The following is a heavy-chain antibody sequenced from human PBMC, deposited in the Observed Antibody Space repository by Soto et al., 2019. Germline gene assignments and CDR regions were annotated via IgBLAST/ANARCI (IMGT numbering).Heavy chain of an antibody. CDR3: ARNQYSSPSGRARGGYYYGMDV. J-gene: IGHJ6*02. D-gene: IGHD6-6*01. CDR1: GGTFSSYA. V-gene: IGHV1-69*13. Sequence: GASVKVSCKASGGTFSSYAISWVRQAPGQGLEWMGGIIPIFGTANYAQKFQGRVTITADESTSTAYMELSSLRSEDTAVYYCARNQYSSPSGRARGGYYYGMDVWGQGTTVTVSS. CDR2: IIPIFGTA.